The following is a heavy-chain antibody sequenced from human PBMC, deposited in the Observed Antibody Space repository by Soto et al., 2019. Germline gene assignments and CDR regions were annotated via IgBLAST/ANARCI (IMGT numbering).Heavy chain of an antibody. CDR2: IGNNAVNT. CDR3: ARVRGEKYGSAWYDVFDI. D-gene: IGHD6-19*01. J-gene: IGHJ3*02. V-gene: IGHV3-23*01. CDR1: GFTFAGYT. Sequence: EVQLLESGGGLVQPGGSLRLSCVASGFTFAGYTMSWVRQAPGKGLERVSTIGNNAVNTVYADSVKGRFTISSDNSQNTLFLQMNSQRAEDTAIYYCARVRGEKYGSAWYDVFDIFGQGTMVTVSS.